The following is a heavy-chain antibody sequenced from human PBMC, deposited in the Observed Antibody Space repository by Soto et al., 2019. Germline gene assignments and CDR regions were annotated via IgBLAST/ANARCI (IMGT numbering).Heavy chain of an antibody. J-gene: IGHJ4*02. D-gene: IGHD4-17*01. CDR1: GGSIRSYY. Sequence: SETLSLTCPVTGGSIRSYYWSWIRQPPGKGLELIGYIYYSGSTNYNPSLESRVTISVDTSKNQFSLKLSSVTAADTAVYYCARRYGDAFDYWGQGTLVT. V-gene: IGHV4-59*08. CDR2: IYYSGST. CDR3: ARRYGDAFDY.